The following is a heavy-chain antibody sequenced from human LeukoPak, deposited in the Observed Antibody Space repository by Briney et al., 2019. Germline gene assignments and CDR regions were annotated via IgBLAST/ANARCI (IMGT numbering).Heavy chain of an antibody. CDR2: IYPGDSDT. CDR1: GYSFTDYW. J-gene: IGHJ4*02. Sequence: KVGESLKISCKGSGYSFTDYWIGWVRQMPGKALDWMGIIYPGDSDTRYSPSFQGQVTISADKSISTAYLQWSSLKASDTAMYYCASHRAGGGSGLDYWGQGTLVTVSS. V-gene: IGHV5-51*01. CDR3: ASHRAGGGSGLDY. D-gene: IGHD2-15*01.